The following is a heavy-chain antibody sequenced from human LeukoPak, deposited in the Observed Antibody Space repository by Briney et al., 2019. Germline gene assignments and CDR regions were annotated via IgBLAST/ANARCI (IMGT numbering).Heavy chain of an antibody. CDR2: IAGNSVTI. CDR1: GFTFSTYA. D-gene: IGHD5/OR15-5a*01. CDR3: TKDLRPDGLYDFDS. J-gene: IGHJ4*02. V-gene: IGHV3-23*01. Sequence: GGSLRLSCAASGFTFSTYAMNWVRQAPGRGLEWVSVIAGNSVTIRYADSVKGRFIISRDNSKNTVFLQMDSLKVEDTALYYCTKDLRPDGLYDFDSWGQGTLVTVSS.